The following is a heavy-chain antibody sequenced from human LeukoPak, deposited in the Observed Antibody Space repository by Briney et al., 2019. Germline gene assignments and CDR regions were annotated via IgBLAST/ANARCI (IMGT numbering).Heavy chain of an antibody. Sequence: SVKVSCKTSGGTFNNSAISWVRQAPGQGLEWLGGIMPLFGTAGYAQKFQGRVTITKDESTRTVYLELSSLTSDDTAVYYCARDVHGDYGSGWFDPWGQGTLVSVSS. CDR3: ARDVHGDYGSGWFDP. CDR1: GGTFNNSA. D-gene: IGHD4-17*01. V-gene: IGHV1-69*05. J-gene: IGHJ5*02. CDR2: IMPLFGTA.